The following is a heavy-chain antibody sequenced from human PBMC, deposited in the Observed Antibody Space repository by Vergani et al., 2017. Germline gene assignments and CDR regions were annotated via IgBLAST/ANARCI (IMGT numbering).Heavy chain of an antibody. J-gene: IGHJ6*03. CDR3: ARVHLLWPTKGYYMDV. D-gene: IGHD2-2*01. CDR1: GYTFTSYY. CDR2: INPSGGST. V-gene: IGHV1-46*01. Sequence: QVQLVQSGAEVKKPGASVKVSCKASGYTFTSYYMHWVRQAPGQGLEWMGIINPSGGSTSYAQKFQGRVTMTRDTSTGTFYMELSSLRSEDTAVYYCARVHLLWPTKGYYMDVWGKGTTVTVSS.